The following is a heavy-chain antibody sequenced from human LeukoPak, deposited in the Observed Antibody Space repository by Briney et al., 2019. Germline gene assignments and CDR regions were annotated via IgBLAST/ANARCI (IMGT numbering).Heavy chain of an antibody. Sequence: PGGSLRLSCAASGFTFSSYSMNWVRQAPGKGLEWVSSISSSSSYIYYADSVRGRFTISRDNAKNSLYLQMNSLRAEDTAVYYCARDWGYCSGGSCYYYYYMDVWGKGTTVTVSS. D-gene: IGHD2-15*01. CDR2: ISSSSSYI. CDR3: ARDWGYCSGGSCYYYYYMDV. CDR1: GFTFSSYS. J-gene: IGHJ6*03. V-gene: IGHV3-21*01.